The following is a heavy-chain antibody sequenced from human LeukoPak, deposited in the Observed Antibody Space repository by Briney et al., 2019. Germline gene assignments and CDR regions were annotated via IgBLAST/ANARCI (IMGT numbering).Heavy chain of an antibody. CDR3: ARHKLLGYSYGSDGFDS. V-gene: IGHV5-51*01. Sequence: GESLKTSCRGFGYSFTSNWLAWGRKMPGKGLGWRGIIYPGASGTRYSPSFQGQVTMSADKSISTAYLQGSRLKASDTAMYYCARHKLLGYSYGSDGFDSWGQGTTVTVS. CDR2: IYPGASGT. J-gene: IGHJ3*02. D-gene: IGHD5-18*01. CDR1: GYSFTSNW.